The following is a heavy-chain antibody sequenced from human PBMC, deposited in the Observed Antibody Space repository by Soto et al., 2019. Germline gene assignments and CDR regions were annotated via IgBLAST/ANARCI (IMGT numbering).Heavy chain of an antibody. CDR1: GGSFSGYY. CDR3: TRHAVIPKFQYGLDV. J-gene: IGHJ6*02. CDR2: INHSGTT. V-gene: IGHV4-34*01. Sequence: SETLSLTCAVYGGSFSGYYWSWIRQPPGKGLEWIGEINHSGTTMYNPSVKSRVTISVDTPRNQFSLKLNSLTAADTAVYYCTRHAVIPKFQYGLDVWGQGTTVTVSS. D-gene: IGHD3-16*02.